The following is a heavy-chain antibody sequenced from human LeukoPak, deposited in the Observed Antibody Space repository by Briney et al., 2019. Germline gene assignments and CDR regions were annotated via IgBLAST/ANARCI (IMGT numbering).Heavy chain of an antibody. D-gene: IGHD5-24*01. V-gene: IGHV3-7*01. Sequence: GGSLRLSCAASGFTFTRHWMSWVRQAPGKGLEWVANIKPDESEKYYVDSVEGRFTISRDNVKNSLYLLMNSLRAEDTAVYYCVRRRPDKNGYNEHDYWGQGTLVIVSS. J-gene: IGHJ4*02. CDR3: VRRRPDKNGYNEHDY. CDR2: IKPDESEK. CDR1: GFTFTRHW.